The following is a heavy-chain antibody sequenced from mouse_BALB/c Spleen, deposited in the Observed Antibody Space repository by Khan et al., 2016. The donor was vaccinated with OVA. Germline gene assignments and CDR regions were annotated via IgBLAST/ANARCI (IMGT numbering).Heavy chain of an antibody. Sequence: QVQLKQSGAEVVKSGASVKLSCKASGYTFTSYDLNWVRQRPEQGLEWIGWIFPGDGTTKYNEKFKGKATLTTDKSSSTAYIQLSRLTSEASAVYFCARRRGSMDYWGQGTSVTVSS. J-gene: IGHJ4*01. V-gene: IGHV1S56*01. CDR1: GYTFTSYD. CDR3: ARRRGSMDY. CDR2: IFPGDGTT.